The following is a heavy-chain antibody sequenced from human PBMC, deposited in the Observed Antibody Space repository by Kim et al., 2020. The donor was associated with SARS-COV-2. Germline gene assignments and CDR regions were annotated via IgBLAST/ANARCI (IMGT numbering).Heavy chain of an antibody. Sequence: ASVKVSCKATGYIFTSYYINWVRQAPGQGLELMGGIYPEGDDTSYAQKFQGRVTMTKDPSTNTAYMELSSLRFEDTALYYCATDHYTIFCVMVIW. CDR3: ATDHYTIFCVMVI. J-gene: IGHJ3*02. V-gene: IGHV1-8*02. D-gene: IGHD3-16*02. CDR2: IYPEGDDT. CDR1: GYIFTSYY.